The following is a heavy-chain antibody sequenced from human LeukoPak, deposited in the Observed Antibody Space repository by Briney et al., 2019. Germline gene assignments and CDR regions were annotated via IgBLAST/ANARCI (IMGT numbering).Heavy chain of an antibody. D-gene: IGHD6-6*01. Sequence: GGSLRLSCAASGFTFSRYAMSWVRQGPGKGLEWVSAITSDGGDTYHADSVKGRFTISRDNSRNTLFMQMNSLRAEDTAAYYCAKGSSSSRPYYFDYWGQGTLVTVSS. V-gene: IGHV3-23*01. CDR1: GFTFSRYA. J-gene: IGHJ4*02. CDR3: AKGSSSSRPYYFDY. CDR2: ITSDGGDT.